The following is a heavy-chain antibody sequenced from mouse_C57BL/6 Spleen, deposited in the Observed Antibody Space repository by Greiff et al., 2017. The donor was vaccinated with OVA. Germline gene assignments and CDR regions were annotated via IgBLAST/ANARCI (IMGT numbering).Heavy chain of an antibody. Sequence: EVQLQESGPELVKPGASVKMSCKASGYTFTDYNMHWVKQSHGKSLEWIGYINPNNGGTSYNQKFKGKATLTVNKSSSTAYMELRSLTSEDSAVYYCARWGNYYGSSYVRYFDYWGQGTTLTVSS. V-gene: IGHV1-22*01. CDR1: GYTFTDYN. J-gene: IGHJ2*01. CDR3: ARWGNYYGSSYVRYFDY. CDR2: INPNNGGT. D-gene: IGHD1-1*01.